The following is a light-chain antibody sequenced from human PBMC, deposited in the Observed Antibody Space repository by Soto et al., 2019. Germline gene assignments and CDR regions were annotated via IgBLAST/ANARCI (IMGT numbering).Light chain of an antibody. CDR2: AAS. CDR3: KQYYSFPGT. V-gene: IGKV1D-8*01. Sequence: VIWMTQSPSLLSASTGYRVTISSGMSQGISSYLAWYQQKPGKAPELLIYAASTLQSGVPSRFSGSGSGTDFTLTISCLQPEDFATYSCKQYYSFPGTFGQGTKVDIK. J-gene: IGKJ1*01. CDR1: QGISSY.